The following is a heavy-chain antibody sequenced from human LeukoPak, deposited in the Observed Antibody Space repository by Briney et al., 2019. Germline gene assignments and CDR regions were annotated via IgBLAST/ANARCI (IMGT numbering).Heavy chain of an antibody. Sequence: ASVKVSCKASGYTFTSYDINWVRQATGQGLEWMGWMNPNSGNTGYAQKFQGRVTMTRNTSISTAYMELSSLRAEDTALYYCAKEYTYYYDSSGYPTPYYYYGMDVWGQGTTVTVSS. J-gene: IGHJ6*02. CDR3: AKEYTYYYDSSGYPTPYYYYGMDV. V-gene: IGHV1-8*01. CDR1: GYTFTSYD. CDR2: MNPNSGNT. D-gene: IGHD3-22*01.